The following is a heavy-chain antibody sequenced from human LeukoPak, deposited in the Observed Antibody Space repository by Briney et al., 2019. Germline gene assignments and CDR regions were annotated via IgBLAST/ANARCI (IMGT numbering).Heavy chain of an antibody. CDR2: IYHSGST. J-gene: IGHJ6*03. Sequence: SETLSLTCAVSGGSISSSNWWSWVRQPPGKGLEWIGEIYHSGSTNYNPSLKSRVTISVDKSKNQFSLKLSSVTAADTAVYYCARGLRFLGVDYYMDVWGKGTTVTISS. D-gene: IGHD3-3*01. CDR3: ARGLRFLGVDYYMDV. CDR1: GGSISSSNW. V-gene: IGHV4-4*02.